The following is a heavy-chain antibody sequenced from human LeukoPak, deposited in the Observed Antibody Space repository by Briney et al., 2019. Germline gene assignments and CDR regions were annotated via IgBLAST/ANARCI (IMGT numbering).Heavy chain of an antibody. Sequence: KPSETLSLTCAVYGGSFSGYYWSWIRQPPGKGLEWIGEINHSGSTNYNPSLKSRVTISVDTSKNQFSLMLSSVTAADTAVYYCARGIASAARGYFDYWGQGTLVTVSS. D-gene: IGHD6-25*01. CDR2: INHSGST. J-gene: IGHJ4*02. CDR1: GGSFSGYY. CDR3: ARGIASAARGYFDY. V-gene: IGHV4-34*01.